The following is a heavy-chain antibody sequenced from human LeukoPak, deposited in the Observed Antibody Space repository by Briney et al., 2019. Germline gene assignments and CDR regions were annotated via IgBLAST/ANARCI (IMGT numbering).Heavy chain of an antibody. D-gene: IGHD3-10*01. CDR1: GFTFSSYC. J-gene: IGHJ6*03. CDR3: ARERGSGSYGYYYYIDV. V-gene: IGHV3-74*01. Sequence: PGGSLTLSCAASGFTFSSYCMHWLRQAPGKGLVWLSRINSDGSSTNYADSVKVRFTISRDNTKNTLYMQMHSLTAEDTAVYYCARERGSGSYGYYYYIDVWGKGTTVTVSS. CDR2: INSDGSST.